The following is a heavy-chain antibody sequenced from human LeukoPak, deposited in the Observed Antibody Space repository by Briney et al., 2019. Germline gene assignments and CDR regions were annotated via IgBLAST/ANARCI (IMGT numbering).Heavy chain of an antibody. V-gene: IGHV4-31*03. D-gene: IGHD3-22*01. J-gene: IGHJ4*02. CDR2: IHYTGST. CDR3: ARDEISATMSA. CDR1: GSISRGGYY. Sequence: SQTLSLTCTVSGSISRGGYYWSWIRQTPGGGLEWLGFIHYTGSTSYNPSLKSRVTISIDTSKNQFSLKLTSVTAADTALYFCARDEISATMSAWGQGTLVTVSS.